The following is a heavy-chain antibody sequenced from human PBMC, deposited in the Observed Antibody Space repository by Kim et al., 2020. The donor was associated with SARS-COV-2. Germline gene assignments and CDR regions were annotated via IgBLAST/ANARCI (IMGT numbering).Heavy chain of an antibody. CDR1: GFTFSTSW. J-gene: IGHJ4*02. V-gene: IGHV3-7*01. CDR2: IKEDGSEK. CDR3: VRGVEY. Sequence: GGSLRLSCLASGFTFSTSWMTWVRQAPGKGPEGVANIKEDGSEKYYVASVKGRFTISRDNAKNSLYLQMNSLRVEDTAVYYCVRGVEYWGQGTLITVCS.